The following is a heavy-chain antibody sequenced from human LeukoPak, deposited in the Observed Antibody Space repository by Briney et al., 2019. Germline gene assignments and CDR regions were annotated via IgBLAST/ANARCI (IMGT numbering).Heavy chain of an antibody. Sequence: SETLSLTCTVSGGSISSYYWSWIRQPPGKGLEWIGYIYYSGSTNYNPSLKSRVTISVDTSKNEFSLNLTSVTAADTAIYYCARGLASGYPPIPFDYWGQGTLVTVSS. V-gene: IGHV4-59*12. CDR2: IYYSGST. J-gene: IGHJ4*02. CDR1: GGSISSYY. CDR3: ARGLASGYPPIPFDY. D-gene: IGHD3-3*01.